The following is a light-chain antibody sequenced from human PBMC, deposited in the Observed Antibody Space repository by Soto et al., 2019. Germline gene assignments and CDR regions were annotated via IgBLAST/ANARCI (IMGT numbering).Light chain of an antibody. CDR3: QQYNSYSWT. V-gene: IGKV1-5*01. Sequence: DIQMTQSPSTLSASVGGRVTIPCRASQSISSWLAWYQQKPGKAPKLLIYDASSLESGVPSRFSGSGSGTEFTLTISSLQPDDFATYYCQQYNSYSWTFGQGTKVDIK. CDR1: QSISSW. J-gene: IGKJ1*01. CDR2: DAS.